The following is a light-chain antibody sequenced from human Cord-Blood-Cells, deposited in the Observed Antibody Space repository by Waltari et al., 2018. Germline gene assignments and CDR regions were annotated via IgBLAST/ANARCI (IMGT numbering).Light chain of an antibody. CDR1: SGSIASNY. V-gene: IGLV6-57*03. CDR2: EDN. J-gene: IGLJ3*02. CDR3: QSYDSSNWV. Sequence: NFMLTQPHSVSESPGKTVTISCTRSSGSIASNYVPWDQQRPGSAPTTMIYEDNQRPSGVPDRFSGSIDSSSNSASLTISGLKTEDEADYYCQSYDSSNWVFGGGTKLTVL.